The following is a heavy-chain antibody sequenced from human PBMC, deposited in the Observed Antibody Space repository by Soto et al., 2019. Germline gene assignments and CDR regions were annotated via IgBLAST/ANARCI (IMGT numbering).Heavy chain of an antibody. Sequence: EVQLVESGGGLVQPGRSLRLSCAASGFTFDDYAMHWVRQAPGKGLEWVSGISWNSGSIGYADSVKGRFTISRDNAKNSLYLQMNSLRAEDTALYYCTPVVVIGYWGQGTLVTVSS. J-gene: IGHJ4*02. V-gene: IGHV3-9*01. CDR1: GFTFDDYA. CDR3: TPVVVIGY. CDR2: ISWNSGSI. D-gene: IGHD2-15*01.